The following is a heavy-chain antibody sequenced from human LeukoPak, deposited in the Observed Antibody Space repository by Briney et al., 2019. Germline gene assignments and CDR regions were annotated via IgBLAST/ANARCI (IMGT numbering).Heavy chain of an antibody. Sequence: SETLSLMCAVYGGSFSVYYGRWIRHPRGKGREWIGEINHSGSTNYNPSRKSRVPIPVDTSKNQFLLKLRSVTGGDTAGFYVARGVRSSGSLGIDYWGQGTLASVST. D-gene: IGHD6-25*01. V-gene: IGHV4-34*01. CDR3: ARGVRSSGSLGIDY. CDR1: GGSFSVYY. J-gene: IGHJ4*02. CDR2: INHSGST.